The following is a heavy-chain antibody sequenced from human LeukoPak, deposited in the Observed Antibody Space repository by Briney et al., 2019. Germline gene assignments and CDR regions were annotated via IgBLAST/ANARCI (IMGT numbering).Heavy chain of an antibody. CDR1: GFTFDDYA. CDR2: ISWNSGSI. D-gene: IGHD3-10*01. CDR3: AKDMTYYGSGSYFSDY. V-gene: IGHV3-9*01. Sequence: GGSLRLSCAASGFTFDDYAMHWVRPAPGKGLEWVSGISWNSGSIGYADSVKGRFTISRDNAKNSLYLQMNSLRAEDTALYYCAKDMTYYGSGSYFSDYWGQGTLVTVSS. J-gene: IGHJ4*02.